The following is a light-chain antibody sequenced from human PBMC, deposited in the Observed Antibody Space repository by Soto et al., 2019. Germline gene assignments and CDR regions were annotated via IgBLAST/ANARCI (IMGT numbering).Light chain of an antibody. CDR3: QQYKNWPRT. Sequence: DIVLNQSPGALSLSEGERATLACRASQGVXSSYLAWYRQKPGQAPRLPTYGASSRATGIPDRLSGSGSGTEFTLTISSLQSEDFVVYYCQQYKNWPRTFGQGTKVEIK. V-gene: IGKV3-20*01. CDR2: GAS. CDR1: QGVXSSY. J-gene: IGKJ1*01.